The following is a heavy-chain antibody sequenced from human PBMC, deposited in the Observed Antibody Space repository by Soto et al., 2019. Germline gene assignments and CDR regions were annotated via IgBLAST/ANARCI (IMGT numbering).Heavy chain of an antibody. V-gene: IGHV4-30-2*01. CDR2: IYHSGST. CDR3: ARGPYCSGGSCYSKWFDP. CDR1: GVSISSGGYS. D-gene: IGHD2-15*01. J-gene: IGHJ5*02. Sequence: SETLSLTCAVSGVSISSGGYSWSWIRQPPGKGLEWIGYIYHSGSTYYNPSLKSRVTISVDRSKNQFSLKLSSVTAADTAVYYCARGPYCSGGSCYSKWFDPWGQGTLVTV.